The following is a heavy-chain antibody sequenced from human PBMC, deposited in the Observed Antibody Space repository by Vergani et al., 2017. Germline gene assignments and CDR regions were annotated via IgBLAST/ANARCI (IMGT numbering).Heavy chain of an antibody. V-gene: IGHV4-59*01. J-gene: IGHJ4*02. CDR1: GGSLSGYY. CDR3: GRSIVSRNPPDYFDN. CDR2: VEDSGYF. Sequence: QVQLQESGPGLVRPSETLSLTCTVSGGSLSGYYWNWIRQTPGEGLEWIGYVEDSGYFNYNPSLKTRVSMLSDTSNNQFSLMLSSVTVADTAVYYCGRSIVSRNPPDYFDNWGQGTLVTVSS. D-gene: IGHD1-14*01.